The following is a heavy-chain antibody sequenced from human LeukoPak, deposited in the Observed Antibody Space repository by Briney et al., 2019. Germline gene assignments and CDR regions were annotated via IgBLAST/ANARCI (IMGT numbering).Heavy chain of an antibody. CDR2: INAGNGNT. V-gene: IGHV1-3*01. Sequence: ASVKVSCKASGYTFTSYGITWVRQAPGQRLEWMGWINAGNGNTKYSQKFQGRVTITRDTSASTAYMELSSLRSEDTAVYYCAREGYDSSGYYWYYFDYWGQGTLVTVSS. CDR1: GYTFTSYG. J-gene: IGHJ4*02. CDR3: AREGYDSSGYYWYYFDY. D-gene: IGHD3-22*01.